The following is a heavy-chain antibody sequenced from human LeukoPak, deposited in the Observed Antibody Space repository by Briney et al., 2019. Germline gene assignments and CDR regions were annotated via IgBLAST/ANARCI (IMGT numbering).Heavy chain of an antibody. Sequence: GGSQRLSCAASGFTFSSYSMNWVRQAPGKGLEWVSHISSSSSTIYYADSVKGRFTISRDNAKNSLYLQMNSLRAEDTAVYYCAKVSTGTIFDYWGQGTLVTVSS. J-gene: IGHJ4*02. CDR3: AKVSTGTIFDY. CDR1: GFTFSSYS. D-gene: IGHD1-1*01. V-gene: IGHV3-48*01. CDR2: ISSSSSTI.